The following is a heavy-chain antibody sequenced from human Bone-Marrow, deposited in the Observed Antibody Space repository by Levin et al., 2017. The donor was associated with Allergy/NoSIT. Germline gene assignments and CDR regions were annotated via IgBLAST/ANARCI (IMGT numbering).Heavy chain of an antibody. D-gene: IGHD1/OR15-1a*01. J-gene: IGHJ3*02. CDR2: MSLDGTNK. CDR3: ARDPSDGTANYGAFEI. Sequence: GGSLRLSCAASGFTLRTYGLHWVRQAPGKGLEWVAVMSLDGTNKHYADSVKGRFTISRDNSKQTLYLQMDGLTREDTAVYYCARDPSDGTANYGAFEIWGQGTMVTVSS. CDR1: GFTLRTYG. V-gene: IGHV3-30-3*01.